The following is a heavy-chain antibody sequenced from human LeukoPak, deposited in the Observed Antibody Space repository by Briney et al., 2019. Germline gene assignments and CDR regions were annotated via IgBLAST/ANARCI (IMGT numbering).Heavy chain of an antibody. Sequence: ASVKVSCKASGYTFTSYGISWVRQAPGQGLEWMGWISAYNGNTNYAQKLQGRVTMTTDTSTSTAYMELRSLRSDDTAVYYRARDEEGYDSSGPWGQGTLVTVSS. CDR3: ARDEEGYDSSGP. V-gene: IGHV1-18*01. CDR1: GYTFTSYG. D-gene: IGHD3-22*01. J-gene: IGHJ4*02. CDR2: ISAYNGNT.